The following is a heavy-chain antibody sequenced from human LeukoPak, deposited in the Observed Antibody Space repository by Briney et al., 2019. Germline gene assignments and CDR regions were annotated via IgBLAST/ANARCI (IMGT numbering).Heavy chain of an antibody. CDR3: ARGAYGDYVSPESPYYYGMDV. D-gene: IGHD4-17*01. CDR2: ISSSGSTI. CDR1: GFTFSSYE. Sequence: GGSLRLSCAASGFTFSSYEMNWVRQAPGKGLEWLSYISSSGSTIYYADSVQGRFTIPRDNAKNSLYLQTNSLRAEDTAVYYCARGAYGDYVSPESPYYYGMDVWGQGTTVTVSS. J-gene: IGHJ6*02. V-gene: IGHV3-48*03.